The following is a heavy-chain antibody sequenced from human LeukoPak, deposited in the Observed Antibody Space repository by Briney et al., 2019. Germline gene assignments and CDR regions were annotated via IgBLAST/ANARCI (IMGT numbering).Heavy chain of an antibody. CDR3: AKLHGYDSSGYSDY. V-gene: IGHV3-23*01. CDR1: GFTFSSYA. Sequence: GGSLRLSCAASGFTFSSYAMSWVRQAPGKGLEWVSAISGSGGSTYYADSVKGRFTISRDSSKNTLYLQMNSLRAEDTAVYYCAKLHGYDSSGYSDYWGQGTLVTVSS. J-gene: IGHJ4*02. CDR2: ISGSGGST. D-gene: IGHD3-22*01.